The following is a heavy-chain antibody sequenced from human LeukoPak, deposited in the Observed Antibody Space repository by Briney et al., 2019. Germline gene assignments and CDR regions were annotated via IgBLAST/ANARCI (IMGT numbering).Heavy chain of an antibody. J-gene: IGHJ3*02. D-gene: IGHD3-10*02. CDR2: ISHSGST. Sequence: SETLSLTCTVSGGSIGGSAYYWAWIRQPPGKGLEWMGSISHSGSTYDNPSLKSRVTISVDTSKNQFSLKLKSVTAEDTAVYYCARPSVRAFDIWGQGTMVTVSS. V-gene: IGHV4-39*07. CDR3: ARPSVRAFDI. CDR1: GGSIGGSAYY.